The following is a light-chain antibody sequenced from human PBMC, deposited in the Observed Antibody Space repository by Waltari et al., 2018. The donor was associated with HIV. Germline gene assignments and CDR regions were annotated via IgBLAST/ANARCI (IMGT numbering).Light chain of an antibody. Sequence: ETVMTQSPGTLSASPGERVALSCRASQSVDNKLAWYQQKPGQSPRLLVYDASTGAAGIPDRFSGSGSGTQFTLTITGLQSEDCAVYYCPQYKNWPPLTFGQGTKVEIK. J-gene: IGKJ1*01. V-gene: IGKV3-15*01. CDR2: DAS. CDR3: PQYKNWPPLT. CDR1: QSVDNK.